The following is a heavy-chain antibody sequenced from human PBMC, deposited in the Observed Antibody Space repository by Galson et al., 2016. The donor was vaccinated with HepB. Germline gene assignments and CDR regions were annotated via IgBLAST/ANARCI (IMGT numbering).Heavy chain of an antibody. D-gene: IGHD2-2*01. V-gene: IGHV1-46*01. Sequence: SVKVSCKASGYTFTSYFMHWVRQAPGQGLEWMGIINPSGGDTGYAQKFQGRVTMTRDTSTSTVYMELSSLRSEDTAVYYCARRSCSSASCSCNWFDPWGQGTLVTVSS. CDR2: INPSGGDT. J-gene: IGHJ5*02. CDR3: ARRSCSSASCSCNWFDP. CDR1: GYTFTSYF.